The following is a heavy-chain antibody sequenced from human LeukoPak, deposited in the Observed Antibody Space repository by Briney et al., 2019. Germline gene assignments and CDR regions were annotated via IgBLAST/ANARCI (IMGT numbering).Heavy chain of an antibody. CDR2: INHSGST. CDR1: GGSFSGYY. D-gene: IGHD3-22*01. Sequence: SETLSLTCAVYGGSFSGYYWSWIRQPPGKGLEWIGEINHSGSTNYNPSLKSRVTISVDTSKNQFSLKLSSVTAADTAVYYCARERNYDSSGYYYGHFDYWGQGTLVTVSS. CDR3: ARERNYDSSGYYYGHFDY. J-gene: IGHJ4*02. V-gene: IGHV4-34*01.